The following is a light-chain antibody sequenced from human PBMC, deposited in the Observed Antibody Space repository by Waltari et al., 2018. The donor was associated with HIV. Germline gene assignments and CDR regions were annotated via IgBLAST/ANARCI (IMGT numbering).Light chain of an antibody. CDR3: QHRSNWPPFT. CDR2: DAS. CDR1: QSVSSY. J-gene: IGKJ3*01. Sequence: EIVLTQSPATLSLSPGERATLSCRASQSVSSYLAWYQQRLGQAPRLLIYDASNRATGIPARFSGSGSGTDFTLTISSLEPEDFAVYYCQHRSNWPPFTFGPGTKVDIK. V-gene: IGKV3-11*01.